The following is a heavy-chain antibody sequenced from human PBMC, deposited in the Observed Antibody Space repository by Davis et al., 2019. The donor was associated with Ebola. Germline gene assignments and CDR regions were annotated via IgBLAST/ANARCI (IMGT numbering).Heavy chain of an antibody. CDR1: GFTFSSYG. CDR3: ARAGYDFWSGHIYYYYGMDV. D-gene: IGHD3-3*01. J-gene: IGHJ6*02. Sequence: GESLKISCAASGFTFSSYGMHWVRQAPGKGLEWVAVISYDGSNKYYADSVKGRFTISRDNSKNTLYLQMNSLRAEDTAVYYCARAGYDFWSGHIYYYYGMDVWGQGTTVTVSS. CDR2: ISYDGSNK. V-gene: IGHV3-30*03.